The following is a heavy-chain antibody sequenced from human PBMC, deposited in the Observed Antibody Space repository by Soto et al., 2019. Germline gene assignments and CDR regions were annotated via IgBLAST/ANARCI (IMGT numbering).Heavy chain of an antibody. V-gene: IGHV4-34*01. CDR2: IYHSVSV. CDR1: SGSFSGYY. CDR3: ARHGGYYFDY. D-gene: IGHD3-16*01. J-gene: IGHJ4*02. Sequence: PSETLSLTCAVYSGSFSGYYWSWIRQPPGKGLEWIGEIYHSVSVIYNPSLESRVTISGDSSKNQFSLKLSSVTAADTAVYYCARHGGYYFDYWGQGALVTVSS.